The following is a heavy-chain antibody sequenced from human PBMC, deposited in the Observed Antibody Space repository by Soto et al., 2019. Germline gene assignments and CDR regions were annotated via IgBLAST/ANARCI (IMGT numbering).Heavy chain of an antibody. CDR1: GDSVSSNSAA. V-gene: IGHV6-1*01. J-gene: IGHJ4*02. D-gene: IGHD3-3*01. CDR3: VRGIGYIDS. Sequence: SQTLSLTCAISGDSVSSNSAAWSWIRQSPSRGLEWLGRTYYRSKWYNDYAVSVKSRITINPDTSKNQFSLQLKFVTPEDTAVYYCVRGIGYIDSWGQGTLVTSPQ. CDR2: TYYRSKWYN.